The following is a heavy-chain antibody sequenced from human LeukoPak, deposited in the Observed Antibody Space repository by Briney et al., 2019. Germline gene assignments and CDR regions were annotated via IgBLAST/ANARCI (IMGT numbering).Heavy chain of an antibody. Sequence: PSETLSLTCTVSGGSISSGDYYWSWIRQPPGKGLEWIGYIYYSGSTYYNPSLKSRVTISVDTSKNQFSLKLSSVTAADTAVYYCARSTTVTPFENWGQGTLVTVSS. CDR2: IYYSGST. V-gene: IGHV4-30-4*01. J-gene: IGHJ4*02. D-gene: IGHD4-17*01. CDR1: GGSISSGDYY. CDR3: ARSTTVTPFEN.